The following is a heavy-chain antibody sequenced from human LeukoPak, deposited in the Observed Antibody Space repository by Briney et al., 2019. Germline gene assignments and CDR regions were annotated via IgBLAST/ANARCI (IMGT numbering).Heavy chain of an antibody. CDR1: GFTFSNAW. CDR2: IKSKTDGGTT. Sequence: GGSLRLSCAASGFTFSNAWMSWVRQAPGKGLEWVGRIKSKTDGGTTDYAAPVKGRFTISRDDSKNTLYLQMNSLKTEDTAVYYCTTPPLGYCSGGSCSGGQGTLVTVSS. V-gene: IGHV3-15*01. J-gene: IGHJ4*02. D-gene: IGHD2-15*01. CDR3: TTPPLGYCSGGSCS.